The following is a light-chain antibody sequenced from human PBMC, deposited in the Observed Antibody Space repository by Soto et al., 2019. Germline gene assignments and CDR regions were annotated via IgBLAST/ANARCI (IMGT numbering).Light chain of an antibody. V-gene: IGKV1-13*02. CDR3: QQYDGYSPQT. J-gene: IGKJ1*01. CDR2: GAS. Sequence: AIQMTKSPSSLSASVGDRVTISCRASQGIGNALGWYQQKPGKPPKVLIYGASTLEPGVPSRFRGSGSGTEFTLTINGLQPDDFATYYCQQYDGYSPQTFGQGTKV. CDR1: QGIGNA.